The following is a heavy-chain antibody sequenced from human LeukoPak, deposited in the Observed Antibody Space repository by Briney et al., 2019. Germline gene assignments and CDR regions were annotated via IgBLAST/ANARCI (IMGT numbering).Heavy chain of an antibody. Sequence: SETLSLTCSASGGSISSYYSGWIRQPAGKGLEWIGRIYTSGSTNYNPSLKSRVTISVDKSKNQFSLKLSSVTAADTAVYYCARHSFRGMSYYDLSGNYYWGQGTLVTVSS. J-gene: IGHJ4*02. CDR2: IYTSGST. V-gene: IGHV4-4*07. CDR1: GGSISSYY. D-gene: IGHD3-22*01. CDR3: ARHSFRGMSYYDLSGNYY.